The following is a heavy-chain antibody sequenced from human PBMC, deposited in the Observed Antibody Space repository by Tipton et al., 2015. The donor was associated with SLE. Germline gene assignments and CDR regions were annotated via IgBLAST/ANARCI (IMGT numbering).Heavy chain of an antibody. CDR2: INYSGST. CDR3: ASDLAGSQAFDI. Sequence: TLSLTCTVSGGSISRSSDYWGWIRQPPGKGLEWIGSINYSGSTYYNPSLKSRVTISVDTSTNHFSLKLSSVTAADTAVDYFASDLAGSQAFDIWGQGTMVTVAS. CDR1: GGSISRSSDY. V-gene: IGHV4-39*07. D-gene: IGHD6-13*01. J-gene: IGHJ3*02.